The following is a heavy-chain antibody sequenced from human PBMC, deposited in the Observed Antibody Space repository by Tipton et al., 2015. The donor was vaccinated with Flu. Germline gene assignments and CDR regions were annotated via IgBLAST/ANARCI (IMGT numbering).Heavy chain of an antibody. CDR2: INHSGST. CDR1: GGSFSGYY. D-gene: IGHD3-16*01. V-gene: IGHV4-34*01. CDR3: ARGYDYVFDY. J-gene: IGHJ4*02. Sequence: TLSLTCAVYGGSFSGYYWSWIRQPPGKGLEWIGEINHSGSTNYNPSLKSRVTISVDTSKNQFSLKLSSVTAADTAVYYCARGYDYVFDYWGQGTLVIVSS.